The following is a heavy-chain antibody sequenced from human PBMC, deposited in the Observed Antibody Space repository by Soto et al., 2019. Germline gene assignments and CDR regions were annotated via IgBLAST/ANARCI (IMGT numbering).Heavy chain of an antibody. CDR2: IYWDDDK. CDR3: AHDYGSGSYYRY. Sequence: QITLKESGPTLVKPTQTLTLTCTFSGFSLSTSGVGVGWIRQPPGKALEWLALIYWDDDKRYSPSLKSRLNITKDTSNNQVVLTMTNMDAVDTATYYCAHDYGSGSYYRYWGQGTLVAFSS. D-gene: IGHD3-10*01. J-gene: IGHJ4*02. V-gene: IGHV2-5*02. CDR1: GFSLSTSGVG.